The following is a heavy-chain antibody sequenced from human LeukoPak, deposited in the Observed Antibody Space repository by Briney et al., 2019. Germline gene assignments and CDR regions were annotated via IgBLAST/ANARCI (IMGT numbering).Heavy chain of an antibody. J-gene: IGHJ3*02. CDR2: ISWNSGSI. CDR3: AKDRYGDYVSDAFDI. Sequence: GGSLRLSCAASGFTFSSYWMSWVRQAPGKGLEWVSGISWNSGSIGYADSVKGRFTISRDNAKNSLYLQMNSLRAEDTALYYCAKDRYGDYVSDAFDIWGQGTMVTVSS. CDR1: GFTFSSYW. D-gene: IGHD4-17*01. V-gene: IGHV3-9*01.